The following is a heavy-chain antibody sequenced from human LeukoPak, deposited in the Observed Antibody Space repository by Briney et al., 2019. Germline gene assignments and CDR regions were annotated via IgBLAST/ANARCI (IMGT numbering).Heavy chain of an antibody. J-gene: IGHJ3*02. Sequence: PSETLSLTCTVSGDSISSGSYAWSWIRQPAGKGLEWIGRIYSSGSTNYNPSLKSRVTISVGTSKSQFSLNLSSVTAADTAVYYCARDRSYGGHDALDIWGQGTMVTVSS. CDR3: ARDRSYGGHDALDI. V-gene: IGHV4-61*02. CDR1: GDSISSGSYA. D-gene: IGHD5-18*01. CDR2: IYSSGST.